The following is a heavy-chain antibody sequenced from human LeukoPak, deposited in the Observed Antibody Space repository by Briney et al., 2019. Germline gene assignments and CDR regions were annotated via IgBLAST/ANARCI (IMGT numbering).Heavy chain of an antibody. CDR1: GYTFTSYY. CDR2: INPSGGST. V-gene: IGHV1-46*01. D-gene: IGHD1/OR15-1a*01. CDR3: AREGPETRYYYYYMDV. Sequence: ASVKVSCKASGYTFTSYYMHWVRQAPGQGLEWMGIINPSGGSTSYAQKFQGRVTMTRDMSTSTVYMELSSLRSEDTAVYYCAREGPETRYYYYYMDVWGKGTTVTISS. J-gene: IGHJ6*03.